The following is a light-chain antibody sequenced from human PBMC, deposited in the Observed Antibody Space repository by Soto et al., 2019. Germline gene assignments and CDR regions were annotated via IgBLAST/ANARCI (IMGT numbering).Light chain of an antibody. CDR1: SSDVGGYNY. V-gene: IGLV2-14*03. J-gene: IGLJ3*02. Sequence: QSALTQPASVSGAPGQSITISCTRGSSDVGGYNYVSWYQHNPGKAPKLLIYDVSNRTSGVSNRFSGSKSGNKASLTISGLQAEDEADYYCNSYTSSGTVVFGGGTKLTVL. CDR2: DVS. CDR3: NSYTSSGTVV.